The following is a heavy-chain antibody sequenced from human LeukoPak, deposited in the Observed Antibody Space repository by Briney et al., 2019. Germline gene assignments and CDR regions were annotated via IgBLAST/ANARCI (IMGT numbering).Heavy chain of an antibody. CDR2: MDYTGTT. CDR1: GGSISSDY. CDR3: ARGPLTVTRGFDP. D-gene: IGHD4-17*01. Sequence: SETLPLTCTVSGGSISSDYWTWIRQSPGKGLEWIGYMDYTGTTKYNPALKSRISISVDTSKSQFSLRLNSVTAADTAVYYCARGPLTVTRGFDPWGQGTLVTVSS. V-gene: IGHV4-59*01. J-gene: IGHJ5*02.